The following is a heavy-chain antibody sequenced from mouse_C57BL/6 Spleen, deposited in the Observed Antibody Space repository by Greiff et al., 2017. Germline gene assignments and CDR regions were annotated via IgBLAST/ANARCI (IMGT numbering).Heavy chain of an antibody. Sequence: QVQLQQPGAELVMPGASVKLSCKASGYTFTSYWMHWVKQRPGQGLEWIGEIDPSDSYTNYNQKFKGKSTLTVDKSSSTAYMQLSSLTSEDSAVYCCARRFLGSSYFDYWGQGTTLTVSS. CDR2: IDPSDSYT. J-gene: IGHJ2*01. CDR1: GYTFTSYW. D-gene: IGHD1-1*01. V-gene: IGHV1-69*01. CDR3: ARRFLGSSYFDY.